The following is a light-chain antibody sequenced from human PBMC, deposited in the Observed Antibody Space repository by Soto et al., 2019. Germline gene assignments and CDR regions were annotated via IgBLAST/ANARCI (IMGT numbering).Light chain of an antibody. Sequence: QSMLTQPPSVSAAPGQKVTISCSGSNSNIGDSYVSWYQKIPGTAPRLLIYDNSKRPSGIPDRFSGSKSGTSATLGITGLQTGDEADYYCGTWDTSLTAVVFGGGTKLTVL. CDR2: DNS. V-gene: IGLV1-51*01. J-gene: IGLJ2*01. CDR3: GTWDTSLTAVV. CDR1: NSNIGDSY.